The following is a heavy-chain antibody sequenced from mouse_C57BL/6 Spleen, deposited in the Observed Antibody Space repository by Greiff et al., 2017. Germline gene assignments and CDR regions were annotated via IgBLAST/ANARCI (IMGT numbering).Heavy chain of an antibody. D-gene: IGHD1-1*01. V-gene: IGHV5-4*01. J-gene: IGHJ4*01. CDR2: ISDGGSYT. CDR1: GFTFSSYA. CDR3: ARDDYGSAMDY. Sequence: DVHLVESGGGLVKPGGSLKLSCAASGFTFSSYAMSWVRQTPEKRLEWVATISDGGSYTYYPDNVKGRFTISRDNAKNNLYLQMSHLKSEDTAMYYCARDDYGSAMDYWGQGTSVTVSS.